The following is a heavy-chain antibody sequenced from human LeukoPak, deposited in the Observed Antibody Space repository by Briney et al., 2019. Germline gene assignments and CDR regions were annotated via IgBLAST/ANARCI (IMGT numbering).Heavy chain of an antibody. CDR1: GGSFSGYY. D-gene: IGHD3-10*01. Sequence: SETLSLTCAVYGGSFSGYYWSWIRQPPGKGLEWIGEINHSGSTNYNPSLKSRVTISVDTSKNQFSLKLSPVTAADTAVYYCARVKKVRGVIHYYYYMDVWGKGTTVTISS. V-gene: IGHV4-34*01. J-gene: IGHJ6*03. CDR2: INHSGST. CDR3: ARVKKVRGVIHYYYYMDV.